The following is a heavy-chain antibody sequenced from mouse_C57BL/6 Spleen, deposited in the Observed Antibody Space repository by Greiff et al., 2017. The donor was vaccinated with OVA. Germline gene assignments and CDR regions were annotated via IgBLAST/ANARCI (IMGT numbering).Heavy chain of an antibody. CDR2: IYPGSGNT. D-gene: IGHD4-1*01. CDR1: GYSFTSYY. CDR3: ARGELPHFDY. V-gene: IGHV1-66*01. J-gene: IGHJ2*01. Sequence: LEESGPELVKPGASVKISCKASGYSFTSYYIHWVKQRPGQGLEWIGWIYPGSGNTKYNEKFKGKATLTADTSSSTAYMQLSSLTSEDSAVYYCARGELPHFDYWGQGTTLTVSS.